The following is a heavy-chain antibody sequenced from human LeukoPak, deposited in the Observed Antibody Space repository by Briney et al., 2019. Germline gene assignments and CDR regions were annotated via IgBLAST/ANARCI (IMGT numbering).Heavy chain of an antibody. V-gene: IGHV1-18*01. CDR2: ISPFNGKT. Sequence: ASVNVSCKASGYTFITSGITWVRQAPGHGLKWMGWISPFNGKTRFAEEFQDRLTMTTDTPTRTAYMVLRSLRSDDTAVYYCVRDRDATPDDVRDYWGQGTLVTVFS. J-gene: IGHJ4*02. CDR3: VRDRDATPDDVRDY. CDR1: GYTFITSG. D-gene: IGHD2-21*02.